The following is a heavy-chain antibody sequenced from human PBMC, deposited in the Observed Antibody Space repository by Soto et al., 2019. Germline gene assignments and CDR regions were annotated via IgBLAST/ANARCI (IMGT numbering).Heavy chain of an antibody. CDR2: IYSGGST. CDR1: GFTVSSNY. V-gene: IGHV3-53*01. J-gene: IGHJ6*02. CDR3: ARAPGYFDWLLPYYYYGMDV. Sequence: LRLSCAASGFTVSSNYMSWVRQAPGKGLEWVSVIYSGGSTYYADSVKGRFTISRDNSKNTLYLQMNSLRAEDTAVYYCARAPGYFDWLLPYYYYGMDVWGQGTTVTVSS. D-gene: IGHD3-9*01.